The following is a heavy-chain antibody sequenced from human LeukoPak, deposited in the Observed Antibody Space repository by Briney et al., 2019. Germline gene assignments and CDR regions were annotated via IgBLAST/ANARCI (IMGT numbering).Heavy chain of an antibody. CDR2: IGGSSTSI. D-gene: IGHD3-9*01. Sequence: PGGSLRLSCAASGFTFRSYSMNWVRQAPGKGLEWVSSIGGSSTSIYYADSVKGRFTISRDNAKNSLYLQMNSLRAEDTAVYYCARSLLRYFHWLPKGPNWFDPWGQGTLVTVSS. CDR1: GFTFRSYS. V-gene: IGHV3-21*01. J-gene: IGHJ5*02. CDR3: ARSLLRYFHWLPKGPNWFDP.